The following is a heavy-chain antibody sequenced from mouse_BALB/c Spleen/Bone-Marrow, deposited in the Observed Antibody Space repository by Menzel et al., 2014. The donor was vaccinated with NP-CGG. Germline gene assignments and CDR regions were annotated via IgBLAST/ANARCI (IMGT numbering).Heavy chain of an antibody. CDR3: ARGLLLLDY. CDR1: SYTFTDYA. CDR2: ISTYYGNT. V-gene: IGHV1-67*01. Sequence: QVQLQQSGPGLVRPGVSVKISCKGSSYTFTDYAMHWVKQSHAKSLEWIGVISTYYGNTNYNQKFKGKATMTVDKSSSTAYMELARLTSEDSAVYYCARGLLLLDYWGQGTSVTVSS. D-gene: IGHD1-1*01. J-gene: IGHJ4*01.